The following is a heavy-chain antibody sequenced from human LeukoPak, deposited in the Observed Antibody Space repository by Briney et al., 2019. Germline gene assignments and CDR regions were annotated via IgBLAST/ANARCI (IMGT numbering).Heavy chain of an antibody. CDR1: GFTFSSYG. D-gene: IGHD3-22*01. J-gene: IGHJ4*02. Sequence: GGSLRLSCAASGFTFSSYGMSWVRQAPGKGLEWVSAISGSGGSTYYADSVKGRFTISRDNAKNSLYLQMNSLRAEDTAVYYCARVLHKRNYDSSTYYGYWGQGTLVTVSS. CDR2: ISGSGGST. CDR3: ARVLHKRNYDSSTYYGY. V-gene: IGHV3-23*01.